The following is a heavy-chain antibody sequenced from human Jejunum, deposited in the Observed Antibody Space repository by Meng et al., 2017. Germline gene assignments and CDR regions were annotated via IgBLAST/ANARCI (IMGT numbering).Heavy chain of an antibody. CDR3: ARSAFTLGSEIILGNFDI. J-gene: IGHJ3*02. D-gene: IGHD3-16*01. CDR2: IYYGGAT. CDR1: GSSITYYD. V-gene: IGHV4-59*01. Sequence: GSLRLSCTVSGSSITYYDWSWIRQSPGKGLEWIGSIYYGGATDHNPSLRGRVTTSLDTSKKRFSLRLNSVTAADTAMYYCARSAFTLGSEIILGNFDIWGPGTMVTVSS.